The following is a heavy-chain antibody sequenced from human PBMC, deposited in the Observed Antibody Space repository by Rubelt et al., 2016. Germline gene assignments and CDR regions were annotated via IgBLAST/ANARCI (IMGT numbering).Heavy chain of an antibody. CDR1: GGSISSTSYY. J-gene: IGHJ3*02. Sequence: QLPLQESGPGLVKPSETLSLTCTVSGGSISSTSYYWGWIRQPPGKGLEWIGSIYYSGGTYYNPSLKSRVTLSVDTSKKQFSLKLSAVTAADTAVYYCAIMTTVTTYAFDIWGQGTLVTVSS. D-gene: IGHD4-17*01. V-gene: IGHV4-39*07. CDR3: AIMTTVTTYAFDI. CDR2: IYYSGGT.